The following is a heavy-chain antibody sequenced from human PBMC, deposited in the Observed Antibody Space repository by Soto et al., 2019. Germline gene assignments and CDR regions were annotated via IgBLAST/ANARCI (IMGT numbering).Heavy chain of an antibody. Sequence: SETLSLTCTVSGGSISSYYWSWIRQPPGKGLEWIGYIYYSGSTNYNPSLKSRVTISVDTSKNQFSLKLSSVTAADTAVYYFARDPYCSGGSCYSGAFDIWGQGTMVTVSS. CDR2: IYYSGST. CDR3: ARDPYCSGGSCYSGAFDI. V-gene: IGHV4-59*01. CDR1: GGSISSYY. J-gene: IGHJ3*02. D-gene: IGHD2-15*01.